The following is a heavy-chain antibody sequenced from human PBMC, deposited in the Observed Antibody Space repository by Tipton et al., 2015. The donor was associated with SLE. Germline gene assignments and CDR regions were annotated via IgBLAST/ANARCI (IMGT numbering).Heavy chain of an antibody. Sequence: TLSLTCPVSGGSISSHYWSWIRQPPGKGLEWIGYIYYSGSTNYNPSLKSRVTISVDTSKNQFSLKLSSVTAADTAVYYCARDEEWSPFGMSGMDVWGQGTTVTVSS. D-gene: IGHD2-8*01. J-gene: IGHJ6*02. CDR3: ARDEEWSPFGMSGMDV. V-gene: IGHV4-59*11. CDR1: GGSISSHY. CDR2: IYYSGST.